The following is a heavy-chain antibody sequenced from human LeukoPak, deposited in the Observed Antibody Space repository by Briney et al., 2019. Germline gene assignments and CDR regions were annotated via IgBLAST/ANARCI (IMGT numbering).Heavy chain of an antibody. V-gene: IGHV3-48*03. CDR3: ARDGTVTAGPFDP. J-gene: IGHJ5*02. CDR1: GFTFSSYE. CDR2: ISSSGSTI. D-gene: IGHD4-17*01. Sequence: GGSLRLSCAASGFTFSSYEMNWVRQAPGKGLEWVSYISSSGSTIYYADSVKGRFTISRDNSKDTLYLQMNSLTAEDTAVYYRARDGTVTAGPFDPWGGGTLVTVSS.